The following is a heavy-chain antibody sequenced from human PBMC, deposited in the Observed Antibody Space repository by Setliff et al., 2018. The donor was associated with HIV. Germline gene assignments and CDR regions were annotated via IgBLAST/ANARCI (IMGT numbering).Heavy chain of an antibody. D-gene: IGHD4-17*01. CDR1: GYSFTNFA. J-gene: IGHJ6*03. V-gene: IGHV1-3*03. Sequence: GASVKVSCKASGYSFTNFAIHWVRQAPGQRLEWMGWINAGNGHTQYSQDFQGRVTISGDTSASTAYMELSSLRSEDMAVYYCARGRVTTGFYYYYYYMDVWGRGTTVTVSS. CDR2: INAGNGHT. CDR3: ARGRVTTGFYYYYYYMDV.